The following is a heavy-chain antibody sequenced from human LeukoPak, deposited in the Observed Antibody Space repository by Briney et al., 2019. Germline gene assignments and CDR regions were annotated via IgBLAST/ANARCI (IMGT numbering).Heavy chain of an antibody. Sequence: SETLSLTCTVSGYSISSGYYWGWIRQPPGKGLEWIGSIHHSGSTYYNPALKSRVTISVDTSKKQFSLNLRSVTAADTAVYYCARVQSYAYGFDYWGQGTLVTVSS. CDR2: IHHSGST. V-gene: IGHV4-38-2*02. D-gene: IGHD2-2*01. CDR1: GYSISSGYY. CDR3: ARVQSYAYGFDY. J-gene: IGHJ4*02.